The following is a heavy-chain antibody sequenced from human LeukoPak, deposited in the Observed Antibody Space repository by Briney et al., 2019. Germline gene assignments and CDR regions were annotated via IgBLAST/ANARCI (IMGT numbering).Heavy chain of an antibody. V-gene: IGHV3-53*01. J-gene: IGHJ4*02. CDR1: GFTVSSNY. Sequence: PGGSLRLSCAASGFTVSSNYMSWVRQAPGKGLEWVSVIYSGGSTYYADSVKGRFTISRDNSKNTLYLQMNSLRAEDTAVYYCARSGGITGDRDLFDYWGQGTLVTVSS. CDR3: ARSGGITGDRDLFDY. D-gene: IGHD7-27*01. CDR2: IYSGGST.